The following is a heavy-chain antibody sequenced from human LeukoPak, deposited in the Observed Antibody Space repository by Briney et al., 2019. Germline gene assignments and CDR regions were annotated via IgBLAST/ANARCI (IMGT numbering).Heavy chain of an antibody. CDR2: IIPILGIA. CDR3: ARDRGNTAMVQPALDDDY. D-gene: IGHD5-18*01. V-gene: IGHV1-69*04. J-gene: IGHJ4*02. Sequence: SVTVSFKASGGTFSSYAISWVRQAPGQGLEWMGRIIPILGIANYAQKFQGRVTITADKSTSTAYMELSSLRSEDTAVYYCARDRGNTAMVQPALDDDYWGQGTLVTVSS. CDR1: GGTFSSYA.